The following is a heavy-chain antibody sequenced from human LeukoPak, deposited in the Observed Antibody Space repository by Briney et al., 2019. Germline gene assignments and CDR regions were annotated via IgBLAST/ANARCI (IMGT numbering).Heavy chain of an antibody. Sequence: HPGGSLRLSCAASGFTFSSYAMSWVRQAPGKGLEWVANIKQDGSEKYYVDSVKGRFTISRDNAKNSLYLQMNSLRAEDTAVYYCARDYYRSGTGYYYYGMDVWGQGTTVTVSS. D-gene: IGHD3-10*01. CDR1: GFTFSSYA. CDR2: IKQDGSEK. V-gene: IGHV3-7*01. J-gene: IGHJ6*02. CDR3: ARDYYRSGTGYYYYGMDV.